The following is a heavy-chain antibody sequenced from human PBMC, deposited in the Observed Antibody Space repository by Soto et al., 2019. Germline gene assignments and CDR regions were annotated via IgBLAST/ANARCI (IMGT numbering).Heavy chain of an antibody. CDR2: MFHNGFT. V-gene: IGHV4-30-2*01. D-gene: IGHD5-12*01. CDR1: CDSIISGGYY. J-gene: IGHJ4*02. Sequence: PSETLSLTCAVSCDSIISGGYYWSWIRQPPGKGLEWVGYMFHNGFTSYTPSLQSRATISLDRSRNQFSLKLFPVTAADTAVYYCARLDGYNSFDYWGQGTLVTVSS. CDR3: ARLDGYNSFDY.